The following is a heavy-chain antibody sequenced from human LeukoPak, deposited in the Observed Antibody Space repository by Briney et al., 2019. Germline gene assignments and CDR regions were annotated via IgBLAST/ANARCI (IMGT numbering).Heavy chain of an antibody. CDR2: IVVGSGNT. Sequence: RASVTVSCTASGFTFTSSAVQWVRQARGQRLEWIGWIVVGSGNTNYAQKFQERVTITRDMSTSTAYMELSSLRSEDTAVYYCAAGTITYYYDGSGYYRTQTPLFDYWGQGTLVTVSS. V-gene: IGHV1-58*01. CDR1: GFTFTSSA. J-gene: IGHJ4*02. CDR3: AAGTITYYYDGSGYYRTQTPLFDY. D-gene: IGHD3-22*01.